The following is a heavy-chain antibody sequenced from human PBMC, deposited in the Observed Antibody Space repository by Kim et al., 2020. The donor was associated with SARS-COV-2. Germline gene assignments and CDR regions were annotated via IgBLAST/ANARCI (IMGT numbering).Heavy chain of an antibody. J-gene: IGHJ4*02. CDR2: IYYSGST. CDR3: ARDTVGYSYGYHYYDSSGYNDY. CDR1: GGSISSSSYY. V-gene: IGHV4-39*07. D-gene: IGHD3-22*01. Sequence: SETLSLTCTVSGGSISSSSYYWGWIRQPPGKGLEWIGSIYYSGSTYYNPSLKSRVTISVDTSKNQFSLKLSSVTAADTAVYYCARDTVGYSYGYHYYDSSGYNDYWGQGTLVTVSS.